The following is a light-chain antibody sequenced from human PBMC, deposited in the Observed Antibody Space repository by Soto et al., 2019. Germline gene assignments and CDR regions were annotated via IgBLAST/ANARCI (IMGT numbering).Light chain of an antibody. Sequence: DIQMTQSPSTLSASVGDRVTITCRASQSIRSWLAWYQQKPGKALKALIYKASTLESGVPSRFSGSGSGTEFTLTISSLQPDDFATYYCEQYYIYPKTFGQGTRVEI. CDR2: KAS. J-gene: IGKJ1*01. V-gene: IGKV1-5*03. CDR1: QSIRSW. CDR3: EQYYIYPKT.